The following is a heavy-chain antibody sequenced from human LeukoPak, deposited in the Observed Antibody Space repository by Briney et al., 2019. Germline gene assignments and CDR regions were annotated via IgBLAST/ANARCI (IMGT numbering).Heavy chain of an antibody. J-gene: IGHJ4*02. CDR3: ARESSGGSYYAY. CDR1: GYTFTDYY. V-gene: IGHV1-2*02. CDR2: VNPKNGDT. D-gene: IGHD1-26*01. Sequence: ASVKVSCKASGYTFTDYYIHWVRLAPGQGLEWMGWVNPKNGDTNYAQKFQGRVTMTRDTSISTLSMELTRLESDDTAIYYCARESSGGSYYAYWGQGTLVTVSA.